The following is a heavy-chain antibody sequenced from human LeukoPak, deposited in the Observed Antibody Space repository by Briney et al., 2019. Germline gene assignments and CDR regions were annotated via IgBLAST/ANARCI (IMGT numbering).Heavy chain of an antibody. D-gene: IGHD2-15*01. CDR1: GCSISSGYY. Sequence: PSETLSLTCAVPGCSISSGYYWGWIRQPPGKGLEWIGSVYHSGSTYYNPSLKSRVTISADTSENQFSLKLSSVTAADTAVYYCARRGGSSFYFDYCGQGTLATVSS. CDR3: ARRGGSSFYFDY. J-gene: IGHJ4*02. CDR2: VYHSGST. V-gene: IGHV4-38-2*01.